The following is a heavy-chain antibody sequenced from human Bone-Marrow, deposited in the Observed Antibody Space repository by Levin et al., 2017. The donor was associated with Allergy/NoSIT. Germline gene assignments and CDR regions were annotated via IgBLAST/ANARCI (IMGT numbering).Heavy chain of an antibody. CDR1: GYTFTSYA. D-gene: IGHD3-3*01. V-gene: IGHV1-3*01. J-gene: IGHJ4*02. CDR3: ARDDFWSGYYGRNEYDY. CDR2: INAGNGNT. Sequence: GESLKISCKASGYTFTSYAMHWVRQAPGQRLEWMGWINAGNGNTKYSQKFQGRVTITRDTSASTAYMELSSLRSEDTAVYYCARDDFWSGYYGRNEYDYWGQGTLVTVSS.